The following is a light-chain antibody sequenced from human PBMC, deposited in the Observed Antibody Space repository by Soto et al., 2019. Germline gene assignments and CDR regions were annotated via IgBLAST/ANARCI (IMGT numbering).Light chain of an antibody. V-gene: IGKV3-11*01. Sequence: IVFKQSPATPPLSPGARATLSFRASQSVVSQLSWYQHKPGQAPRLLIYDTSNRAPGIPARFSGSGSGTDFTLTISSLEPEDFAVYYCQQRYSWPRTFGQGTRWIS. J-gene: IGKJ1*01. CDR2: DTS. CDR3: QQRYSWPRT. CDR1: QSVVSQ.